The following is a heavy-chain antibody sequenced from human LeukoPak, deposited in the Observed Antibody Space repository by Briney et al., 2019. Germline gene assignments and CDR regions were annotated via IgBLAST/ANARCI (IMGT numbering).Heavy chain of an antibody. Sequence: GGSLRLSCAASGFTFSSYAMSWVRQAPGKGLEWVSVIYSGGNTYYADSVKGRFTISRDDAKNSLYLQMNSLRAEDTAVYYCARDRYGGYVFDYWGQGTLVTVSS. D-gene: IGHD4-17*01. CDR2: IYSGGNT. J-gene: IGHJ4*02. CDR3: ARDRYGGYVFDY. V-gene: IGHV3-23*03. CDR1: GFTFSSYA.